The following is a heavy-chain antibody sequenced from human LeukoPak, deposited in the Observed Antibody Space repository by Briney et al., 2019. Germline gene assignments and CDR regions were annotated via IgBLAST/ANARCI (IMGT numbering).Heavy chain of an antibody. CDR1: GFTYSIHG. CDR3: ARVGWGVFVMDV. Sequence: GGSLTLSFAASGFTYSIHGVSWVRQAPGKGLEWVPYIINSGGTVYYTDSVQGRFTISRDNASNSLFLQMNSLRDEDTAVYYCARVGWGVFVMDVWGQGSTVTVSS. V-gene: IGHV3-48*02. J-gene: IGHJ6*02. CDR2: IINSGGTV. D-gene: IGHD3-16*01.